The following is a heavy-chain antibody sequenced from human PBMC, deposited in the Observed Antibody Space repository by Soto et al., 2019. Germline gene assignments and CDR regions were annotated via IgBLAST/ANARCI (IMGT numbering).Heavy chain of an antibody. CDR3: ARDWGAPGRGSALGYYYHFGMDV. CDR2: INEDGSEA. J-gene: IGHJ6*02. Sequence: EVQLVESGGGLVQPGGSLRLSCAASGFTFSTYWMNWVRQAPGKGLEWVANINEDGSEAYYVDTVKGRFTISRDNAKNSLYLDMNSLTGEDTAVYYCARDWGAPGRGSALGYYYHFGMDVWGQGTTVTVPS. CDR1: GFTFSTYW. V-gene: IGHV3-7*05. D-gene: IGHD3-16*01.